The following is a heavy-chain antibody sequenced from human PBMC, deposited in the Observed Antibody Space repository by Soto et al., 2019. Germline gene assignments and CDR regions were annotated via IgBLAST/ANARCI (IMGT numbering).Heavy chain of an antibody. CDR1: GFSLSDYS. Sequence: EVQLEESGGGLVKPGGSLRLSCAASGFSLSDYSMNWVRQAPGKGLEWLSSIDRSSSHIFYGGSVKGRFTISRDNDKNSLNLQMSNLRAGDTAVYYCARGTGKWLFADAFDIWGQGTWVTVSS. D-gene: IGHD6-19*01. CDR2: IDRSSSHI. V-gene: IGHV3-21*06. J-gene: IGHJ3*02. CDR3: ARGTGKWLFADAFDI.